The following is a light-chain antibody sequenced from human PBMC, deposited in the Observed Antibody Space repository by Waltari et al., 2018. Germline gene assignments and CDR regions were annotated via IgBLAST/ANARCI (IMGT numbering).Light chain of an antibody. CDR1: QSISNY. Sequence: EIVLTQSPATLSLSPGERATLSCRASQSISNYLAWYQQKRGQAPRLLRYDTSNRATGIPARFSCSGSGTEFTLTISSLEPEDFAVYYCHQRSDWGTFGGGTKVEI. CDR3: HQRSDWGT. J-gene: IGKJ4*01. V-gene: IGKV3-11*01. CDR2: DTS.